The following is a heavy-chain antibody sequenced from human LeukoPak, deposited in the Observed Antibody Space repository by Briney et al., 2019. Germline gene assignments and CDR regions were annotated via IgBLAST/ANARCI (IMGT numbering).Heavy chain of an antibody. CDR3: AKDGSGSGWSYFDY. CDR2: INNAGVNT. V-gene: IGHV3-23*01. CDR1: GFTFRDYG. D-gene: IGHD6-19*01. Sequence: PGGSLRLSCAASGFTFRDYGMSWVRQAPGKGLEWVSSINNAGVNTHYADSVKGRFTISRDNSKNTLYLQINSLRAEDTAVYYCAKDGSGSGWSYFDYWGQGTLVTVSS. J-gene: IGHJ4*02.